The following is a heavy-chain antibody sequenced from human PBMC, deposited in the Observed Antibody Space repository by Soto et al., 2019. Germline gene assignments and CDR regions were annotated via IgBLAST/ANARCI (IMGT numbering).Heavy chain of an antibody. V-gene: IGHV3-30*03. D-gene: IGHD3-3*01. CDR2: ISYDGSNK. CDR3: AIEGIDFWRGYLYYFDA. J-gene: IGHJ4*02. Sequence: QVQLVESGGGVVQPGRSLRLSCAASGFTFSSYAMHWVRQTPGKGLEWVAVISYDGSNKYYADSVKGRFTISRDNSKNTLDLQMNGLRAEDTAVYDCAIEGIDFWRGYLYYFDAWGQGTLVSVS. CDR1: GFTFSSYA.